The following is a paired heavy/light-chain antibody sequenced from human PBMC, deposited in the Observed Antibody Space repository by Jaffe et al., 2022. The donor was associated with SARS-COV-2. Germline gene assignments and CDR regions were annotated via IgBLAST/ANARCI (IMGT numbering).Heavy chain of an antibody. J-gene: IGHJ6*02. CDR3: AKLNYYGMDV. V-gene: IGHV3-74*01. CDR1: GFNFSNYW. Sequence: EVQLVESGGGLVQPGGSLRLSCAASGFNFSNYWMHWVRQAPGQGLVWVSRIRSDGSNINYADSVKGRFAISRDNAKNTLYLQMNSLRAEDTAVYFCAKLNYYGMDVWGQGTTVTVSS. CDR2: IRSDGSNI.
Light chain of an antibody. V-gene: IGKV4-1*01. CDR3: QQYFSIPYT. J-gene: IGKJ2*01. Sequence: DIVMTQSPDSLAVSLGERATINCKSSQSVLYSSNNKNYLSWYQQKPGQPPKLLIYWASSRESGVPDRFSGSGSGTDFTLTISSLQAEDVAVYYCQQYFSIPYTFGQGTKLEIK. CDR1: QSVLYSSNNKNY. CDR2: WAS.